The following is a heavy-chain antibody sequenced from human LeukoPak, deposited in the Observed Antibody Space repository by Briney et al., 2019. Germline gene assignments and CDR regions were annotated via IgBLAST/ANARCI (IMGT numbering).Heavy chain of an antibody. D-gene: IGHD3-22*01. V-gene: IGHV4-34*08. CDR3: AHSSDYQQH. CDR2: INHGGST. CDR1: GGTFCAYY. J-gene: IGHJ1*01. Sequence: SETLSLTCAVYGGTFCAYYWSWIRQPPGKGLEWIGEINHGGSTNYNPSLKGRVTISVDTSQNQVSLKLSSVTAADTAVYYCAHSSDYQQHCGQGTLVTVSS.